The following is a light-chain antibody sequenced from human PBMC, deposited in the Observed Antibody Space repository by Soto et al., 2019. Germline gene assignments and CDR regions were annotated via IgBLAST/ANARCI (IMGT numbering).Light chain of an antibody. CDR2: GAS. J-gene: IGKJ1*01. CDR3: QQYSTWRT. V-gene: IGKV3-15*01. CDR1: ESVSTN. Sequence: EIEMTQSPATLSLAPGARVPLSCRARESVSTNLAWYQQKAGQAPRLLIYGASTRATGIPARFSGSGSGTEFTLTISGLQSEDFAVYYCQQYSTWRTFGQGTKVDIK.